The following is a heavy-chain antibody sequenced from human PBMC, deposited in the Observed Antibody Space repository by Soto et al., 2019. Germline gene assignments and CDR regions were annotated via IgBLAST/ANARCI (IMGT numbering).Heavy chain of an antibody. D-gene: IGHD5-12*01. CDR2: ISYSGST. V-gene: IGHV4-61*01. CDR3: ARLYTGYEAFDY. J-gene: IGHJ4*02. Sequence: SETLSLTCTVSGGSVSSGSYYWSWIRQPPGKGLEWIGYISYSGSTNYNPSLKSRSTISIDTSKNQFFLDVDSVTAANTAVYYCARLYTGYEAFDYWGQGTLVTVSS. CDR1: GGSVSSGSYY.